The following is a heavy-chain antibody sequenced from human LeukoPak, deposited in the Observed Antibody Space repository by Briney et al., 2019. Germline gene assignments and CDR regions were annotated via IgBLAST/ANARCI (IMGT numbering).Heavy chain of an antibody. V-gene: IGHV1-24*01. Sequence: ASVKVSCKVSGYTLTELSMHWVRQAPGKGLEWMGGFDPEDGETIYAQKFQGRVTMTEDTSTDTAYMELSSLRSEDTAAYYCATRGPYYYDSSGYYWSYWGQGTLVTVSS. CDR3: ATRGPYYYDSSGYYWSY. J-gene: IGHJ4*02. CDR1: GYTLTELS. CDR2: FDPEDGET. D-gene: IGHD3-22*01.